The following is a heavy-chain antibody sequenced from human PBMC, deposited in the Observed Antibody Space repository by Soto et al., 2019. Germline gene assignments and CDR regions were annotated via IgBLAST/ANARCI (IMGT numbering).Heavy chain of an antibody. V-gene: IGHV2-5*02. CDR3: AHVVTTVTTR. CDR2: IYWDDDK. J-gene: IGHJ4*02. CDR1: GFSLSASGVG. D-gene: IGHD4-17*01. Sequence: QITLKESGPTLVKPTQTLTLTCTFSGFSLSASGVGVGWIRQPPGKALEWLALIYWDDDKRYSPSLKSRLTITKDTSKTQVVLSMTNMDPVDTATYYCAHVVTTVTTRWGQGTMVSVSS.